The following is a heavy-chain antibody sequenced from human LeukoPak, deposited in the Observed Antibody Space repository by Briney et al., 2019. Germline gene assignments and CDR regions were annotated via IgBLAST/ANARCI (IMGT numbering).Heavy chain of an antibody. CDR3: AKDTSIGRYCTNGVCSPFDY. CDR2: ISDTGATT. Sequence: GGSLRLSRAGSGFTFSSYAMSWVRQAPGKGLEWVSAISDTGATTYDADSVKGRFTISRDNSRSTLYLQMNSLKAEDTALYYCAKDTSIGRYCTNGVCSPFDYWGQGTLVTVSS. J-gene: IGHJ4*02. D-gene: IGHD2-8*01. V-gene: IGHV3-23*01. CDR1: GFTFSSYA.